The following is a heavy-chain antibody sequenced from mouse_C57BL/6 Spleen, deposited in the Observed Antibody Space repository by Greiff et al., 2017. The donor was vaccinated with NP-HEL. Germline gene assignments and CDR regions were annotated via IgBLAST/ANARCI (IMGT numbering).Heavy chain of an antibody. D-gene: IGHD2-4*01. CDR1: GFTFSDYY. J-gene: IGHJ3*01. CDR2: INYDGSST. CDR3: ARDRNYEGFAY. V-gene: IGHV5-16*01. Sequence: EVQRVESEGGLVQPGSSMKLSCTASGFTFSDYYMAWVRQVPEKGLEWVANINYDGSSTYYLDSLKSRFIISRDNAKNILYLQMSSLKSEDTATYYCARDRNYEGFAYWGQGTLVTVSA.